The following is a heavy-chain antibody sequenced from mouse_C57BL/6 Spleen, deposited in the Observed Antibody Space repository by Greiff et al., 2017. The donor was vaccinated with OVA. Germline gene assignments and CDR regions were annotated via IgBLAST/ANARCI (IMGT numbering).Heavy chain of an antibody. V-gene: IGHV1-69*01. Sequence: QVQLQQPGAELVMPGASVKLSCKASGYTFTSYWMHWVKQRPGQGLEWIGEIDPSDSYTNYNQKFKGKSTLTVDKSSSTAYMQLSSLTSEDSAVYYCARGNYCYGSSHYFDYWGQGTTLTVSS. D-gene: IGHD1-1*01. CDR1: GYTFTSYW. J-gene: IGHJ2*01. CDR2: IDPSDSYT. CDR3: ARGNYCYGSSHYFDY.